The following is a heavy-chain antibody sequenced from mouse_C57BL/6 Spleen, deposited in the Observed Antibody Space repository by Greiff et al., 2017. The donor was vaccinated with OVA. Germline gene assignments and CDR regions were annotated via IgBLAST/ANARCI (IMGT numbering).Heavy chain of an antibody. V-gene: IGHV1-19*01. Sequence: EVQLQQSGPVLVKPGASVKMSCKASGYTFTDYYMNWVKQSHGKSLEWIGVINPYNGGTSYNQKFKGKATLTVDKSSSTAYMELNSLTSEDSAVYYCARSSSSPYWYFDVWGTGTTVTVSS. CDR3: ARSSSSPYWYFDV. CDR1: GYTFTDYY. CDR2: INPYNGGT. D-gene: IGHD1-1*01. J-gene: IGHJ1*03.